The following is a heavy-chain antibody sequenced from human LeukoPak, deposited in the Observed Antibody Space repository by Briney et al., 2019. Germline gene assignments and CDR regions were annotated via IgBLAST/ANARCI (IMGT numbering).Heavy chain of an antibody. D-gene: IGHD3-16*02. V-gene: IGHV3-23*01. CDR2: ISGSGGST. J-gene: IGHJ4*02. Sequence: GGSLRLSCAASGFTFSSYAMSWVRQAPGKGLEWVSAISGSGGSTYYADSVEGRFTISRDISKNTLYLQMNSLRAEDTAIYYCAKALVSKSHFDYWGQGTLVTVSS. CDR3: AKALVSKSHFDY. CDR1: GFTFSSYA.